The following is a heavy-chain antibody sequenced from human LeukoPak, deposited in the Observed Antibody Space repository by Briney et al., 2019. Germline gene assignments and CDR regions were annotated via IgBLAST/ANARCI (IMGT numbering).Heavy chain of an antibody. Sequence: PSETLSLTCTVSGYSISSGYYWGWIRQTTGKGLEWIGYIYHGGRTDYNPSLKSRVTISVDTSKNQFSLKLSSVTAADTAVYYCARHVGFITMVRGVINNNWFDPWGQGTLVTVSS. CDR1: GYSISSGYY. D-gene: IGHD3-10*01. J-gene: IGHJ5*02. CDR2: IYHGGRT. V-gene: IGHV4-38-2*02. CDR3: ARHVGFITMVRGVINNNWFDP.